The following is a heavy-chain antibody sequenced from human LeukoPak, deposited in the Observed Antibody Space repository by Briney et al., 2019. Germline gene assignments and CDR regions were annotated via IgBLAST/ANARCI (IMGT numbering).Heavy chain of an antibody. CDR3: AAEHCSSTSCYGGDGWFDP. D-gene: IGHD2-2*01. CDR2: IYYSGSS. CDR1: GGSINNGGYY. V-gene: IGHV4-31*03. Sequence: SETLSLTCTVSGGSINNGGYYWSWIRQHPGKGLEWIGYIYYSGSSYYNPSLRSRVTISVDTSKNHFSLKLSSVTAADTAVYYCAAEHCSSTSCYGGDGWFDPWGQGTLVTVSS. J-gene: IGHJ5*02.